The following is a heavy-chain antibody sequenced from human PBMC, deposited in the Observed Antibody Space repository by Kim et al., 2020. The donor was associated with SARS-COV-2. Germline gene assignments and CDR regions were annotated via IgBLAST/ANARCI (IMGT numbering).Heavy chain of an antibody. V-gene: IGHV1-69*13. Sequence: SVKVSCKASDITFSNYAINWVRQAPGQGLEWVGGIVPILGTTKYPENLQGRVTITADESTTTVFMELSGLRSEDTAVYYCARAYSSSWFYFEYWGQGTL. J-gene: IGHJ4*02. D-gene: IGHD6-13*01. CDR3: ARAYSSSWFYFEY. CDR2: IVPILGTT. CDR1: DITFSNYA.